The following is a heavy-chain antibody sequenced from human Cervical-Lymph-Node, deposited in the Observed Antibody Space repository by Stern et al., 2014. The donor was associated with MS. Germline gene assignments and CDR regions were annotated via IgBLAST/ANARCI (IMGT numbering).Heavy chain of an antibody. Sequence: EMQLVESGGGLVQPGGSLRLSCAASGFSVRTYYMHWVRQAPGKRLEWVSVLYNDGTTYYADSVKGRFTISRDKSKNTLYLQMNSLRAEDTAVYYCARDHLALFYDNSGQIAFDIWGQGTVVTVSS. CDR1: GFSVRTYY. CDR3: ARDHLALFYDNSGQIAFDI. V-gene: IGHV3-66*02. D-gene: IGHD3-22*01. J-gene: IGHJ3*02. CDR2: LYNDGTT.